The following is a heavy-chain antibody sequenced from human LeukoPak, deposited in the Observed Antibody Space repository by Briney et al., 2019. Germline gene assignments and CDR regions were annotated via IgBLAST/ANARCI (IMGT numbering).Heavy chain of an antibody. CDR3: ARLGQMDYYDSSGYPEVWFDP. D-gene: IGHD3-22*01. CDR2: INHSGST. CDR1: GGSFSGYY. Sequence: SETLSLTCAVYGGSFSGYYWSWIRQPPGKGLEWIGEINHSGSTNYNPSLKSRVTISVDTSKNQFSLKLGSVTAADTAVYYCARLGQMDYYDSSGYPEVWFDPWGQGTLVTVSS. V-gene: IGHV4-34*01. J-gene: IGHJ5*02.